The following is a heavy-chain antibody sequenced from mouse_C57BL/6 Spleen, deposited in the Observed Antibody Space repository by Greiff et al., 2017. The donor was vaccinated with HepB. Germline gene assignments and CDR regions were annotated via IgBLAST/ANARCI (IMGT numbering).Heavy chain of an antibody. Sequence: QVQLKQPGAELVRPGSSVKLSCKASGYTFTSYWMDWVKQRPGQGLEWIGNIYPSDSETHYNQKFKDKATLTVDKSSSTAYMQLSSLTSEDAAVYYCARSPAPPWDGGFDYWGQGTTLTVSS. CDR1: GYTFTSYW. CDR3: ARSPAPPWDGGFDY. J-gene: IGHJ2*01. D-gene: IGHD4-1*01. CDR2: IYPSDSET. V-gene: IGHV1-61*01.